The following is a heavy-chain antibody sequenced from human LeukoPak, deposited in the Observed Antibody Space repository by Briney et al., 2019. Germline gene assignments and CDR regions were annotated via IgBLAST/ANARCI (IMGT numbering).Heavy chain of an antibody. J-gene: IGHJ4*02. CDR2: IRYDGSNK. CDR3: AKDMARGVNYFDY. CDR1: GFTFSIYA. V-gene: IGHV3-30*02. Sequence: PGGPLRLSCAASGFTFSIYAMSWVRQAPGKGLEWVAFIRYDGSNKYYADSVKGRFPISRDNSKNTLYLQMNSLRAEDTAVYYCAKDMARGVNYFDYWGQGTLVTVSS. D-gene: IGHD3-10*01.